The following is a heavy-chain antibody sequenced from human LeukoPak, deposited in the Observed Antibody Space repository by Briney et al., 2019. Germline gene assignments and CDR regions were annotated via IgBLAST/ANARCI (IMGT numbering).Heavy chain of an antibody. D-gene: IGHD6-19*01. CDR2: ISGSGYST. CDR1: GFTFSNYA. V-gene: IGHV3-23*01. CDR3: AKDLLYSSGWYDY. J-gene: IGHJ4*02. Sequence: PGGSLRLSCAASGFTFSNYAMSWVRQAPGKGLEWVSTISGSGYSTQYADSVKGRFTVSRDQPKNTLNLEMNSLRAEDTAVYYCAKDLLYSSGWYDYWGQGTLVTVSS.